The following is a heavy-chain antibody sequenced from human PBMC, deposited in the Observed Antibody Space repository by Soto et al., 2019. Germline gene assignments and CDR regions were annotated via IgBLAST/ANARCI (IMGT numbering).Heavy chain of an antibody. CDR3: AHSANCGGDCYSYYFDY. V-gene: IGHV2-5*02. CDR1: GFSLSTSGVG. J-gene: IGHJ4*02. Sequence: QITLKESGPTLVKPTQTLTLTCTFSGFSLSTSGVGVGWIRQPPGKALEWLALIYWDDDKRYSPSLKSRLTITKDTSKNQVVLTRTNMDPVDTATYYCAHSANCGGDCYSYYFDYWGQGTLVTVSS. CDR2: IYWDDDK. D-gene: IGHD2-21*02.